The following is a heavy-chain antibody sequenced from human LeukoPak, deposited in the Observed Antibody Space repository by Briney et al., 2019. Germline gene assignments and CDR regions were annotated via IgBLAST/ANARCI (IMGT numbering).Heavy chain of an antibody. V-gene: IGHV3-73*01. CDR3: TAYGEYDAFDI. D-gene: IGHD4-17*01. Sequence: GGSLKLSCAASGFTFSGSAMHWVRQASGKGLEWVGRIRSKANSYATAYAASVKGRFTISRDDSKNTAYLQMNSLKTEDTAVYYCTAYGEYDAFDIRGQGTMVTVSS. CDR1: GFTFSGSA. J-gene: IGHJ3*02. CDR2: IRSKANSYAT.